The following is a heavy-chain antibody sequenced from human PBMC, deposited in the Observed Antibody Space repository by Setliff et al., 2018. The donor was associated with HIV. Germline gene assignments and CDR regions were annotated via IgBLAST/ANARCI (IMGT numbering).Heavy chain of an antibody. CDR2: INPSGGST. D-gene: IGHD3-22*01. CDR1: AYTFTFYY. V-gene: IGHV1-46*01. Sequence: ASVKVSCKASAYTFTFYYMHWVRQAPGQGLEWMGRINPSGGSTSYAQTFQGRVTMTRDTSTSTVYMELSSLRSEDTAVYYGAEGGYYYLDYWGQGTLVTVSS. J-gene: IGHJ4*02. CDR3: AEGGYYYLDY.